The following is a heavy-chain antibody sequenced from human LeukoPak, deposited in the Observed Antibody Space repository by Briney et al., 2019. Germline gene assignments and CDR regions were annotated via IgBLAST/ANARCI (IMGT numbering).Heavy chain of an antibody. CDR1: GFTVSSNY. V-gene: IGHV3-53*01. D-gene: IGHD3-10*01. CDR3: VRERIRGTAFDI. J-gene: IGHJ3*02. CDR2: IYGGGST. Sequence: GGSLRLSCAASGFTVSSNYMSWVRQAPGKGLEWVSVIYGGGSTHYADSVKGRFTISRDNSKNTVYLQMNSLRAEDTAVYYCVRERIRGTAFDIWGQGTMVTVSS.